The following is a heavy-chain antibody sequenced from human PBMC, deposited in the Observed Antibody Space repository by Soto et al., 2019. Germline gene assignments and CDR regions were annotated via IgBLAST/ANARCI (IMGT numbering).Heavy chain of an antibody. J-gene: IGHJ3*02. CDR3: AAGQLERRAFDI. D-gene: IGHD1-1*01. CDR2: IVVGSGNT. V-gene: IGHV1-58*01. CDR1: GFTFTSSA. Sequence: ASVKVSCKASGFTFTSSAVQWVRQARGQRLEWIGWIVVGSGNTNYAQKFQERVTITRDMSTSTAYMELSSLRSEDTAVYYCAAGQLERRAFDIWGQGTMVTVSS.